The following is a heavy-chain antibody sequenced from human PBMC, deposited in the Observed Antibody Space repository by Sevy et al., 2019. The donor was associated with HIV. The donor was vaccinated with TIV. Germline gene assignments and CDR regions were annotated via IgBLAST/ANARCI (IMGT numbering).Heavy chain of an antibody. D-gene: IGHD2-2*01. Sequence: SETLFLTCTVSGDSISNYYGSWIRQPPGKGLEWIGYIYNSGSTNYNPSLKSRVTISVDTSKNQFSLKLSSVTAADTAVYYCASVVVVPAAKYFYFYYMDVWGKGTTVTVSS. CDR3: ASVVVVPAAKYFYFYYMDV. J-gene: IGHJ6*03. CDR2: IYNSGST. V-gene: IGHV4-59*01. CDR1: GDSISNYY.